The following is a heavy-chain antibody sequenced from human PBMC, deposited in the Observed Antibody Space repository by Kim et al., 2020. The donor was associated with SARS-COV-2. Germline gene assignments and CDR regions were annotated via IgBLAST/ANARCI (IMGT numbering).Heavy chain of an antibody. J-gene: IGHJ4*02. D-gene: IGHD5-18*01. Sequence: SETLSLTCAVYGGSFSGYYWSWIRQPPGKGLEWIGEINHSGSTNYNPSLKSRVTISVDTSKNQFSLKLSSVTAADTAVYCCAPRPNGRRYSPSGYWGQGTLVTVSS. CDR2: INHSGST. V-gene: IGHV4-34*01. CDR3: APRPNGRRYSPSGY. CDR1: GGSFSGYY.